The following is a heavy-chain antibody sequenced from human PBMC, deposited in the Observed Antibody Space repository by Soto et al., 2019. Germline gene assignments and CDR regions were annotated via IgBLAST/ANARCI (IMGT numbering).Heavy chain of an antibody. V-gene: IGHV3-66*01. CDR3: SRSGGNYWFDP. CDR1: GFTVSKNY. J-gene: IGHJ5*02. D-gene: IGHD2-21*02. CDR2: IYAGGST. Sequence: GGSLRLSCAASGFTVSKNYLRWVRQAPGKGLEWVSVIYAGGSTYYADSVKGRFTISRDTSKNTLYLQMNSLRAEDTAVYYCSRSGGNYWFDPWGQGTLVTV.